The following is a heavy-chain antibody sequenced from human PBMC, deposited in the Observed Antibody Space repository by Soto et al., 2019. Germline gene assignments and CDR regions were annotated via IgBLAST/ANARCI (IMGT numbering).Heavy chain of an antibody. CDR1: GGSISSSSYY. Sequence: SETLSLTCTVSGGSISSSSYYWGWIRQPPGKGLEWIGSIYYSGSTYYNPSLKSRVTISVDTSKNQFSLKLSSVTAADTAVYYCATRVTTDYYYYMDVWGKGTTVTVSS. CDR2: IYYSGST. V-gene: IGHV4-39*01. CDR3: ATRVTTDYYYYMDV. D-gene: IGHD4-17*01. J-gene: IGHJ6*03.